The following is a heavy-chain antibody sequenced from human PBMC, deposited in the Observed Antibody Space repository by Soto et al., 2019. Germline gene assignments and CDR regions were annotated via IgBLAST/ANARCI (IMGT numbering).Heavy chain of an antibody. V-gene: IGHV3-66*01. CDR3: ARDWNYEFDY. CDR1: GFTVSSKY. J-gene: IGHJ4*02. Sequence: GGSLRLSCAASGFTVSSKYMSWVRQAPGKGLEWVSLIQSGGPTYYADSVKGRFTISRDTSENTLHLQMDSLRAEETAVYYCARDWNYEFDYWGQGTLVTVSS. D-gene: IGHD1-7*01. CDR2: IQSGGPT.